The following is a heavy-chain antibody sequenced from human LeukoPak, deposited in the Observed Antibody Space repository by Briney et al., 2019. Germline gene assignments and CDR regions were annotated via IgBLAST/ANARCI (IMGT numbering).Heavy chain of an antibody. CDR3: ARVGPRDGYIPDAFDI. J-gene: IGHJ3*02. Sequence: PGESLKISCKGSGYSFTSYWIGWVRQMPGKGLEWMGIIYPGDSDTRYSPSFQGQVTISADKSISTAYLQWSSLKASDTAVYYCARVGPRDGYIPDAFDIWGQGTMVTVSS. V-gene: IGHV5-51*01. CDR1: GYSFTSYW. D-gene: IGHD5-24*01. CDR2: IYPGDSDT.